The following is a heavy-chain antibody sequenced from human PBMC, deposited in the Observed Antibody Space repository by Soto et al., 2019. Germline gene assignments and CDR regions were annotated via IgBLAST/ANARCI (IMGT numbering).Heavy chain of an antibody. CDR2: ISWNSGSI. J-gene: IGHJ4*02. D-gene: IGHD5-12*01. V-gene: IGHV3-9*01. CDR3: AKDIGYSGYDGIDY. CDR1: GFTFDDYA. Sequence: EVPLVESGGGLVQPGRSLRLSCAASGFTFDDYAMHWVRQAPGKGLEWVSGISWNSGSIGYADSVKGRFTISRDNAKNSLYLQMNSLRAEDTALYYCAKDIGYSGYDGIDYWGQGTLVTVSS.